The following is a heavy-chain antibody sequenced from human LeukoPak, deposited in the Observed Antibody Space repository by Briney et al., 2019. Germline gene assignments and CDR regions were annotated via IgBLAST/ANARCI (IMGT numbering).Heavy chain of an antibody. V-gene: IGHV3-21*01. CDR3: AELGITMIGGV. CDR2: ISNAGSGT. Sequence: GGSLRLSCAASGFTFSNSAMTWIRQLPGKGLEWVSTISNAGSGTYYADSVKGRFTISRDNAKNSLYLQMNSLRAEDTAVYYCAELGITMIGGVWGKGTTVTISS. J-gene: IGHJ6*04. CDR1: GFTFSNSA. D-gene: IGHD3-10*02.